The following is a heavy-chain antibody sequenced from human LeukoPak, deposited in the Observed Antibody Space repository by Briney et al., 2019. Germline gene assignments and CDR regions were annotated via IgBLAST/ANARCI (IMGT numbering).Heavy chain of an antibody. CDR2: IYYSGST. Sequence: PSETLSLTCTVSGGSISSSSYYWGWIRQPPGKGLEWIGSIYYSGSTYYNPSLKSRVTISVDTSKNQFSLKLSSVTAADTAVYYCARSKEYDFWSGYYHHDAFDIWGQGTMVTVSS. D-gene: IGHD3-3*01. CDR3: ARSKEYDFWSGYYHHDAFDI. V-gene: IGHV4-39*07. CDR1: GGSISSSSYY. J-gene: IGHJ3*02.